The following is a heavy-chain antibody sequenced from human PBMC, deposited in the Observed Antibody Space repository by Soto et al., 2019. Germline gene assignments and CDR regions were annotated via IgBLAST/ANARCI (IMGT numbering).Heavy chain of an antibody. CDR2: IFYSVTT. J-gene: IGHJ3*01. V-gene: IGHV4-31*03. CDR3: ARVRGHASET. Sequence: QVQLQESGPGLVKPSQTLSLNCSVSGGSINTDDYYWSWIRQHAGQGLEWIGYIFYSVTTYYNPSLKSRISISLDTSKNPFSLGMSSVTAADTAMYYCARVRGHASETRGQGTMVTVSS. CDR1: GGSINTDDYY. D-gene: IGHD3-16*01.